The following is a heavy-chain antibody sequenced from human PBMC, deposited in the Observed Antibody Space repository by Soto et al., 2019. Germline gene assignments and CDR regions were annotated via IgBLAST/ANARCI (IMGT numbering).Heavy chain of an antibody. CDR1: GGSISSGDYY. CDR3: ASAMVVTQNWFDP. D-gene: IGHD2-21*02. CDR2: IYYSGST. V-gene: IGHV4-30-4*01. Sequence: QVQLQESGPGLVKPSQTLSLTCTVSGGSISSGDYYWSWIRQPPVKGLEWIGYIYYSGSTYYNPSLKSRVTIAVDTSKNQFSLKLSSVTAADTAVYYCASAMVVTQNWFDPWGQGTLVTVSS. J-gene: IGHJ5*02.